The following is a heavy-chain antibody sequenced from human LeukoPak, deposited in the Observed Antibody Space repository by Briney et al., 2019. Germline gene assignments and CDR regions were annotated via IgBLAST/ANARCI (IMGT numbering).Heavy chain of an antibody. CDR1: GGTFSSYA. J-gene: IGHJ6*03. V-gene: IGHV1-69*01. Sequence: ASVKVSCKASGGTFSSYAISWVRQAPGQGLEWMGGIIPIFGTANYAQKFQGRVTITADESTSTAYMELSSLRSEDTAVYYCARSEAVAADYYYYYMDVWGKGTTVTVSS. CDR3: ARSEAVAADYYYYYMDV. D-gene: IGHD6-19*01. CDR2: IIPIFGTA.